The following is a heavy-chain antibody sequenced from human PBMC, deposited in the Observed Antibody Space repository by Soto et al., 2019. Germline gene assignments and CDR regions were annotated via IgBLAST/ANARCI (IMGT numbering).Heavy chain of an antibody. D-gene: IGHD6-13*01. V-gene: IGHV3-53*01. CDR1: GFIVSSSY. J-gene: IGHJ6*02. Sequence: PGESLRLSCAASGFIVSSSYMSWVRQAPGKGLEWVSVISSGDDTYYADSMRGRFTISRDNSKNEVYLQMDNLRAEDTAVYYCARNSSPGGMDVWGQGTTVTVSS. CDR2: ISSGDDT. CDR3: ARNSSPGGMDV.